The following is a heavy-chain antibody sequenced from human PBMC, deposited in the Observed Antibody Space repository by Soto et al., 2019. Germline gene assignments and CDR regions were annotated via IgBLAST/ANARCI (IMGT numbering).Heavy chain of an antibody. CDR2: INAGNGRE. CDR1: GYTFTSYT. Sequence: QVQLEQSGAEVKKPGASVKVSCKTSGYTFTSYTLHWVRQAPGQGLEWMGWINAGNGREKYSQRFQERVLLSTEKTETTAYWELRTLSSEARVGFFCARGGGWVGEASFDSWGQGTQVTVSS. D-gene: IGHD3-10*01. J-gene: IGHJ4*02. V-gene: IGHV1-3*01. CDR3: ARGGGWVGEASFDS.